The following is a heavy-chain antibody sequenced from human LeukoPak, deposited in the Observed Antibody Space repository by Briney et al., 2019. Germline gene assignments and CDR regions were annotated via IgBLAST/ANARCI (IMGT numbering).Heavy chain of an antibody. CDR2: ISSSSTI. D-gene: IGHD3-10*01. CDR3: ARDMRGSGSYYKPAPGNAAFDI. J-gene: IGHJ3*02. V-gene: IGHV3-48*04. Sequence: GGSLRLSCAASGFTFSSYSMNWVRQAPGKGLEWVSYISSSSTIYYADSVKGRFTISRDNAKNSLYLQMNSLRAEDTAVYYCARDMRGSGSYYKPAPGNAAFDIWGQGTMVTVSS. CDR1: GFTFSSYS.